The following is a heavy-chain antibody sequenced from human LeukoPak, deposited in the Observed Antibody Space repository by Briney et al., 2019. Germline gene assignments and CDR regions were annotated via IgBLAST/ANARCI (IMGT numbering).Heavy chain of an antibody. CDR1: GGSISSSSYY. Sequence: PSETLSLTCTVSGGSISSSSYYWGWIRQPPGKGLEWIGSIYYSGSTYYNPSLKSRVTISVDTSKNQFSLKLSSVTAADTAVYYCARQSSTMIVVVITSNGDAFDIWGQGTMVTVSS. D-gene: IGHD3-22*01. J-gene: IGHJ3*02. CDR3: ARQSSTMIVVVITSNGDAFDI. V-gene: IGHV4-39*01. CDR2: IYYSGST.